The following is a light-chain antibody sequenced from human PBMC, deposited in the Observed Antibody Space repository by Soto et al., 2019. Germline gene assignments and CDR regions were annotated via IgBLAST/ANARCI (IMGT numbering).Light chain of an antibody. V-gene: IGKV1-5*01. CDR1: QSISSW. J-gene: IGKJ1*01. CDR2: DAS. Sequence: IQMAQPPSTLSASVADRVTIGCRASQSISSWLAWYQQKPGKAPKLLIYDASSLESGVPSRFSGSGSGTEFTLTISSLQPDDFATYYCQKYNSYSPWTFGKGTKVDIK. CDR3: QKYNSYSPWT.